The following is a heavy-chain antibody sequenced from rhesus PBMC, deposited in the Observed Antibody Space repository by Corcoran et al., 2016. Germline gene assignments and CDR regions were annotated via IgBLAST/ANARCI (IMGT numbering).Heavy chain of an antibody. Sequence: QVQLQESGPGLVKPSETLSLTCAVSGGSISDSFYWTWIRQPPGKGLEWIGNIYGTTGTTYYTPSLKSRVTISKDMSKNQFSLKLSSVTVADTAVYYCARGRYSGYSLAYFDFWGQGVLVTVSS. V-gene: IGHV4S7*01. CDR3: ARGRYSGYSLAYFDF. CDR1: GGSISDSFY. CDR2: IYGTTGTT. D-gene: IGHD5-24*01. J-gene: IGHJ4*01.